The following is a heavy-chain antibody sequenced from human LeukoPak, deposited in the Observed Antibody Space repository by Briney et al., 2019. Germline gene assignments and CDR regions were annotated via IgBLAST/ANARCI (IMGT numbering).Heavy chain of an antibody. D-gene: IGHD3-22*01. CDR2: IIGSGGST. CDR3: AKDGWGITMKVVVITPGYFDY. V-gene: IGHV3-23*01. J-gene: IGHJ4*02. Sequence: GGSLRLSCAASGFTFSSYAMSWVRQAPGKGLEWVSAIIGSGGSTYYADSVKGRFTISRDNSKNTLYLQMNSLRAEDTAVYYCAKDGWGITMKVVVITPGYFDYWGQGTLVTVSS. CDR1: GFTFSSYA.